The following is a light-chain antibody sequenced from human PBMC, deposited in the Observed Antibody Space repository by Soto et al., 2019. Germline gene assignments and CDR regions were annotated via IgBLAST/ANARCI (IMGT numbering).Light chain of an antibody. CDR2: WAS. J-gene: IGKJ1*01. CDR1: QSVLYSSHNKNY. V-gene: IGKV4-1*01. Sequence: DIVMTRSPDSLAVSLGARATINCKSSQSVLYSSHNKNYLAWYQQKPRQPPKLLIYWASTRESGVPDRFSGSGSGTDFTLTISSLQAEDVAVYYCQQYYSTPWTFGQGTKVEIK. CDR3: QQYYSTPWT.